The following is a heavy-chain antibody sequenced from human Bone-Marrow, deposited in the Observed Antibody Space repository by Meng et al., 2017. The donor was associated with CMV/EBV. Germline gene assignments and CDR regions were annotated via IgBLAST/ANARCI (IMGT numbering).Heavy chain of an antibody. Sequence: YTFDSYGISWVRQAPGQGLEWMGWISGYNGNTNYAQRLQGRVTMTTHTSSSTAYMELRGLRSDDTAVYYCARDLVVLPVTNRYGLDVWGQGTTVTVSS. CDR1: YTFDSYG. J-gene: IGHJ6*02. D-gene: IGHD2-2*01. V-gene: IGHV1-18*01. CDR2: ISGYNGNT. CDR3: ARDLVVLPVTNRYGLDV.